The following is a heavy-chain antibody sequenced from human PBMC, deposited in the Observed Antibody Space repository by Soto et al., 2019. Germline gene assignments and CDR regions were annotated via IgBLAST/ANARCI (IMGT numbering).Heavy chain of an antibody. CDR2: ISGGGGST. Sequence: EVQLLESGGDLVQPGGSLRLSCAGSGFTFNNFGMTWVRQAPGKGLEWVSAISGGGGSTYYADSVKGRFSISRDNSKNTMYMQMDSLRAADTALYYCAKERSYSSRWYSPDVWGQGTTVTGSS. D-gene: IGHD6-13*01. J-gene: IGHJ6*02. CDR3: AKERSYSSRWYSPDV. CDR1: GFTFNNFG. V-gene: IGHV3-23*01.